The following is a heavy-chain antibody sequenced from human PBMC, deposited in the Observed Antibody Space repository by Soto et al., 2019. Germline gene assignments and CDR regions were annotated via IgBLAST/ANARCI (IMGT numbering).Heavy chain of an antibody. CDR3: ARLPRSGWDHYYYGMDV. D-gene: IGHD6-19*01. V-gene: IGHV3-30*03. Sequence: QVQLVESGGGVVQAGGSLGLSCTASGFTFSTYGMHWVRQAPGKGPEWVAVMSHDGSHKAFLDSVKGRFIISRDNSKNTLYLQMNSLSPDATAVYYCARLPRSGWDHYYYGMDVWGQGTTVIVSS. CDR2: MSHDGSHK. CDR1: GFTFSTYG. J-gene: IGHJ6*02.